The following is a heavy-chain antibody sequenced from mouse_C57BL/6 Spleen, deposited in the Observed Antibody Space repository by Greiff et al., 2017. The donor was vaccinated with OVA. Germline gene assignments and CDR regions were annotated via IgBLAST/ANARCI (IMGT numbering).Heavy chain of an antibody. V-gene: IGHV5-17*01. CDR1: GFTFSDYG. CDR2: ISSGSSTI. J-gene: IGHJ4*01. Sequence: EVKVVESGGGLVKPGGSLKLSCAASGFTFSDYGMHWVRQAPEKGLEWVAYISSGSSTIYYADTVKGRFTISRDNAKNTLFLQMTSLRSEDTAMYYCARRRGPYYAMDYWGQGTSVTVSS. CDR3: ARRRGPYYAMDY.